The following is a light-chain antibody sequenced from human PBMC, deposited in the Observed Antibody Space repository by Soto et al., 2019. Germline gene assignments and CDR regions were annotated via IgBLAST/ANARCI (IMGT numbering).Light chain of an antibody. J-gene: IGKJ2*02. CDR2: DAS. V-gene: IGKV3-11*01. Sequence: EIVLTQSPATLSLSPGERATLSCRARQSVSNYLAWYQQKPGQAPRLLIFDASNRATGIPARFSGSGSGTDFTLTISSLEPEDFAVYYCQQRSNWPGTFGQGTKLEIK. CDR3: QQRSNWPGT. CDR1: QSVSNY.